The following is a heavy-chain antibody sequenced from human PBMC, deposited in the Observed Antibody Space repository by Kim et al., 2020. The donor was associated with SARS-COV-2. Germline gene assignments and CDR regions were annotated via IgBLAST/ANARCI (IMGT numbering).Heavy chain of an antibody. V-gene: IGHV3-74*01. CDR1: GFSFSEGW. CDR3: TRGPF. Sequence: GGSLRLSCAASGFSFSEGWMDWVRQAPGKGPEWVARIDNDGTTTLYADSVKGRFTISRDNSKNTLYLQMTSLRADDTGVYYCTRGPFWCQGTLVTVAS. CDR2: IDNDGTTT. J-gene: IGHJ4*02.